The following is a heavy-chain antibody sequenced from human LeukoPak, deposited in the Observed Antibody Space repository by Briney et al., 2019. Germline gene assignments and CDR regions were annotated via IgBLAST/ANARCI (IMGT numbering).Heavy chain of an antibody. J-gene: IGHJ4*02. V-gene: IGHV4-59*12. CDR2: IYYSGST. Sequence: SETLSLTCTVSGGSISSYYWSWIRQPPGKGLEWIGYIYYSGSTNYNPSLKSRVTISVDTSKNQFSLKLSSVTAADTAVYYCARVGDGSGYSDYWGQGTLVTVSS. CDR3: ARVGDGSGYSDY. D-gene: IGHD3-22*01. CDR1: GGSISSYY.